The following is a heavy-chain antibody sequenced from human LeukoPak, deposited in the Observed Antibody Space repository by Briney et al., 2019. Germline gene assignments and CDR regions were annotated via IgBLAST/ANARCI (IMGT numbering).Heavy chain of an antibody. CDR1: GGSISSYY. J-gene: IGHJ3*02. CDR2: IYTSGST. CDR3: ARGAYYYDSSGYYYIPDAFDI. V-gene: IGHV4-4*07. Sequence: SETLSLTCTVSGGSISSYYWSWIRQPAGKGLEWIGRIYTSGSTNYNPSLKSRVTMSVDTSKNQFSLKLSSVTAADTAVYYCARGAYYYDSSGYYYIPDAFDIWGQGTMVTVSS. D-gene: IGHD3-22*01.